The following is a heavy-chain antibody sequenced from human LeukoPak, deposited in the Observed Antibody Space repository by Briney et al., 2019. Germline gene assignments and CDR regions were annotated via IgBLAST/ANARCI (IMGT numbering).Heavy chain of an antibody. V-gene: IGHV3-7*01. CDR3: ARDLGGVDY. Sequence: GGSLRLSCAASGFTFSSYWMSWVRQAPGKGLEWVANIKQDGSEKYYVDSVKGRFTISRNNAKDSLYLQMNSLGAEDTAVYYCARDLGGVDYWGQGTLVTVSS. CDR2: IKQDGSEK. D-gene: IGHD3-16*01. J-gene: IGHJ4*02. CDR1: GFTFSSYW.